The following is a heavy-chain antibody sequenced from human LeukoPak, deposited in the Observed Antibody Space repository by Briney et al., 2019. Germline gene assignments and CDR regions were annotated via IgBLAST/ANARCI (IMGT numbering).Heavy chain of an antibody. V-gene: IGHV3-7*04. Sequence: GGSLRLSCAASGFTFNLYWMNWVRQAPGKGLEWVANIKQDEREKYYVDSVKGRFTISRDNAKDSLYLQMNSLRAEDTAVYYCARGGNSWYSYYYGMDVWGQGTTVTVSS. CDR2: IKQDEREK. CDR1: GFTFNLYW. CDR3: ARGGNSWYSYYYGMDV. J-gene: IGHJ6*02. D-gene: IGHD2-2*01.